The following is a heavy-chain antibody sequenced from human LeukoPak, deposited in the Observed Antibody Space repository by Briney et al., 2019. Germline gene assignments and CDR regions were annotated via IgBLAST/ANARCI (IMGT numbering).Heavy chain of an antibody. CDR2: ISGSGGSA. CDR3: AKSEAEQFHPYFDY. D-gene: IGHD1-26*01. J-gene: IGHJ4*02. CDR1: GFTFSNYA. V-gene: IGHV3-23*01. Sequence: GGSLRLSCAASGFTFSNYAMTWVRQAPGKGLEWVSTISGSGGSAYYADSVKGRFTISRDNSNNTLYLQMYTLRAEDTAVYYCAKSEAEQFHPYFDYWGQGTLVTVSS.